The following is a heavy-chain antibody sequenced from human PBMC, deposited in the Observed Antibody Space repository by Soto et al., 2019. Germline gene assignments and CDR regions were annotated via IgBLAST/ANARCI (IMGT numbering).Heavy chain of an antibody. D-gene: IGHD6-25*01. CDR3: ASSKAAVFDY. CDR2: IYYSGST. CDR1: GGSISSGGYY. J-gene: IGHJ4*02. Sequence: SETLSLTCTVSGGSISSGGYYWSWIRQHPGKGLEWIGYIYYSGSTYYNPSLKSRVTISVDTSKNQFSLKLSSVAAADTAVYYCASSKAAVFDYWGQGTLVTVSS. V-gene: IGHV4-31*03.